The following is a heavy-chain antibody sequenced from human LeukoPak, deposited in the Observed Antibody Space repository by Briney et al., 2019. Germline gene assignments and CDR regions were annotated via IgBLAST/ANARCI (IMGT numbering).Heavy chain of an antibody. CDR1: GSTVTSYG. Sequence: GASVKVSCKASGSTVTSYGISWVRQAPGQRLEWMGWISAYNGNTNYAQKLQGRVTMTTDTSTSTAYMELRSLSSVATAVYDCARGYCSSTSCYPRGYWGQGTLVTVSS. V-gene: IGHV1-18*01. D-gene: IGHD2-2*01. J-gene: IGHJ4*02. CDR3: ARGYCSSTSCYPRGY. CDR2: ISAYNGNT.